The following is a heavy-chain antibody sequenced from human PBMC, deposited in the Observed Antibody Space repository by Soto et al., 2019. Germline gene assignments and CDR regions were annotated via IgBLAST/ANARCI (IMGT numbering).Heavy chain of an antibody. CDR3: ARDGNYDFWSGYYPDYYYYGMDV. J-gene: IGHJ6*02. D-gene: IGHD3-3*01. CDR2: IYYRGNA. V-gene: IGHV4-39*02. CDR1: DDSINSDKYY. Sequence: SETLSLTCSVSDDSINSDKYYWGWIRQPPGKGLEWIGSIYYRGNAYYNPSLQTRVTISLDKSKNQFSLKLSSVTAADSAVYFCARDGNYDFWSGYYPDYYYYGMDVWGQGTTVTVSS.